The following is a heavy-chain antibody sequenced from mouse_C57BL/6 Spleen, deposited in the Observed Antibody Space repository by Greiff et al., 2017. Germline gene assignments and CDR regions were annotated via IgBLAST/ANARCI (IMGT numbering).Heavy chain of an antibody. V-gene: IGHV1-47*01. CDR3: ERRDWYFDV. CDR1: GYTFTTYP. CDR2: FHPYNDDT. J-gene: IGHJ1*03. Sequence: QVQLQQSGAELVQPGASVKMSCKASGYTFTTYPMEWMKQTPGKSLEWIGNFHPYNDDTKYNEKFKGKATLTVDKSSSTVYLELRRLTSDDSAVYYSERRDWYFDVWGTGTTVTVSA.